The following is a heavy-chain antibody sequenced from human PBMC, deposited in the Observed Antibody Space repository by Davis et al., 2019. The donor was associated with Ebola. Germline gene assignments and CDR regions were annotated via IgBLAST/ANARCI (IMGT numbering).Heavy chain of an antibody. Sequence: AASVRVSCKASGYTFTSYAMHWVRQAPGQRLEWMGWINAGNGNTKYSQKFQGRVTITRDTSASTAYMELSSLRSEDTAVYYCARDLVPAANYYYYYGMDVWGQGTTVTVSS. J-gene: IGHJ6*02. D-gene: IGHD2-2*01. V-gene: IGHV1-3*01. CDR2: INAGNGNT. CDR1: GYTFTSYA. CDR3: ARDLVPAANYYYYYGMDV.